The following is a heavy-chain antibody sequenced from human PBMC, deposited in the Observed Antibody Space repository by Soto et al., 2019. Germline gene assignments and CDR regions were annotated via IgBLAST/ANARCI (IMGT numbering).Heavy chain of an antibody. D-gene: IGHD2-2*01. CDR2: ISGSGENT. CDR1: GFTFSSHA. Sequence: EVQLVESGGGLVQPGGSLRLSCAASGFTFSSHAMGWVRQAPGKGLEWVSAISGSGENTYYADSVKGRFTISRDNSKNTRYMQMNSLRAEDTAVYYCARESGSRTGCYYFGMDVWGQGTTVTVSS. J-gene: IGHJ6*02. CDR3: ARESGSRTGCYYFGMDV. V-gene: IGHV3-23*04.